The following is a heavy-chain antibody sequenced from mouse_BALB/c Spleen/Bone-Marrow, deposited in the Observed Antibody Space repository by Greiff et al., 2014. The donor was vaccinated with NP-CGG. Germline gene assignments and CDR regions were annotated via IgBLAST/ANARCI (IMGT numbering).Heavy chain of an antibody. J-gene: IGHJ4*01. D-gene: IGHD1-1*01. CDR1: GFSLTSYG. V-gene: IGHV2-9*02. CDR3: ARGSYYEGAMDY. Sequence: VKLVESGPGLVAPSQSLSITCTVSGFSLTSYGVHWVRQPPGKVLEWLGVIWAGGSTNYNSALMSRLSISKDNSESQVFLKMNSLQTDDTAMYYCARGSYYEGAMDYWGQGTSVTVSS. CDR2: IWAGGST.